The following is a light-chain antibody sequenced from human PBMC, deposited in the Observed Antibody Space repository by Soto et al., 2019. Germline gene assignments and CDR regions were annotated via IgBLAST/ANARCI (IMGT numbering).Light chain of an antibody. Sequence: QSALTQPPSASGSPGQSVTISCTGTSSDVGGYNYVSWYQQHPGKAPKLMIYEVSKRPSGVPDRFSVSKSGNTASLTVSGLQAEDEADYYCSSYAGSNNLVFCGGTKLTVL. CDR2: EVS. CDR3: SSYAGSNNLV. J-gene: IGLJ2*01. V-gene: IGLV2-8*01. CDR1: SSDVGGYNY.